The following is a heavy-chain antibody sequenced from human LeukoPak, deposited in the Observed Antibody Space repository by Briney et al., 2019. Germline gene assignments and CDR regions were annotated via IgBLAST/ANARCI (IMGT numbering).Heavy chain of an antibody. CDR3: ARGLAGTTLTRSQNWFDP. CDR1: GYTFTGYY. V-gene: IGHV1-2*02. J-gene: IGHJ5*02. CDR2: INPNSGGT. Sequence: ASVKVSCRASGYTFTGYYMHWVRQAPGQGLEWMGWINPNSGGTNYAQKFQGRVTMTRDTSISTAYMELSRLRSDDTAVYYCARGLAGTTLTRSQNWFDPWGQGTLVTVSS. D-gene: IGHD4-17*01.